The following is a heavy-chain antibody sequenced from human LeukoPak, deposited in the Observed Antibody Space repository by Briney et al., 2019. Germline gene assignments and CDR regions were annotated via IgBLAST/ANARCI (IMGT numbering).Heavy chain of an antibody. D-gene: IGHD3-3*01. CDR2: MTGTNKI. J-gene: IGHJ3*02. Sequence: GGSLRLSCAASGFTFSSHSINWVRQAPGKGLEWIATMTGTNKINYADSVKGRFTISRDNAENSLYLQMNSLRDEDTAVSSCARAPTLFWEFYGFDIWGRGTKVTVSS. V-gene: IGHV3-69-1*01. CDR1: GFTFSSHS. CDR3: ARAPTLFWEFYGFDI.